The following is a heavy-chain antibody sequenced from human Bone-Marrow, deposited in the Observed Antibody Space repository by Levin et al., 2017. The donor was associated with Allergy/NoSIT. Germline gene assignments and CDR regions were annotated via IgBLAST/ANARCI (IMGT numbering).Heavy chain of an antibody. D-gene: IGHD3-10*01. CDR2: IYPGDSDT. Sequence: KVSCKGSGYSFTSYWIGWVRQMPGKGLEWMGIIYPGDSDTRYSPSFQGQVTISADKSISTAYLQWSSLKASDTAMYYCARHGQGVVQGSESPVWYFDRWGRGTLVTVSS. CDR1: GYSFTSYW. V-gene: IGHV5-51*01. CDR3: ARHGQGVVQGSESPVWYFDR. J-gene: IGHJ2*01.